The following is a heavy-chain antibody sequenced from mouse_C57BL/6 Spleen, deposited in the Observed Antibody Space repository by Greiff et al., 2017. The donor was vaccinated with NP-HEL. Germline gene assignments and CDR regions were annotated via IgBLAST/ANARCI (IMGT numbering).Heavy chain of an antibody. CDR3: AGRVYDYAMDY. D-gene: IGHD2-4*01. V-gene: IGHV5-17*01. J-gene: IGHJ4*01. CDR2: ISSGSSTT. CDR1: GFTFSDYG. Sequence: EVQVVESGGGLVKPGGSLKLSCAASGFTFSDYGMHWVRQAPEKGLEWVAYISSGSSTTYYADTVKGRFTISRDNAKNTLFLQMTSLRSEDTAMYYCAGRVYDYAMDYWGQGTSVTVSS.